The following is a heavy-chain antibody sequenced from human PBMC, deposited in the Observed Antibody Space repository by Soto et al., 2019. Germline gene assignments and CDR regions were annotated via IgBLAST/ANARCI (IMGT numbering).Heavy chain of an antibody. CDR3: ARDDVRLGVVLTQRYDAFDI. J-gene: IGHJ3*02. D-gene: IGHD3-22*01. CDR2: IIPIFGTA. Sequence: SVKVSCKASGGTFSSYAISWVRQAPGQGLEWMGGIIPIFGTANYAQKFQGRVTITADESTSTAYMELSSLRSEDTAVYYCARDDVRLGVVLTQRYDAFDIWGQGTMVTV. CDR1: GGTFSSYA. V-gene: IGHV1-69*13.